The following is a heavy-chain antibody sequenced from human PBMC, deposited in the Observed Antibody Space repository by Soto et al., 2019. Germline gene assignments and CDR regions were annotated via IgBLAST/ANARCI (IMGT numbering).Heavy chain of an antibody. CDR3: ATEPFDY. CDR1: GLDFGVYP. V-gene: IGHV3-48*04. Sequence: EVQLVESGGGVMQPGGSLRLSCAASGLDFGVYPMNWVRQAPGNGLEWVSYIGARGFPIYYADSVRGRFAMSRDNANKSVFLQMDSLRAEDTAQYFCATEPFDYWGRGALVTVSS. J-gene: IGHJ4*02. CDR2: IGARGFPI.